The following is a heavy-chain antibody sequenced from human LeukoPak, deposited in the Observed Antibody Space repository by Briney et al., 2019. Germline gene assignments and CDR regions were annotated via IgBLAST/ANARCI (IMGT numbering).Heavy chain of an antibody. CDR3: ATRYCSSTSCYAEYFQH. Sequence: ASVKVSCKASGYTFTGYYMHWVRQAPGQGLEWMGWINHNSGGTNYAQKFQGRVTTTRDTSISTAYMELSRLRSDDTAVYYCATRYCSSTSCYAEYFQHWGQGTLVTVSS. V-gene: IGHV1-2*02. CDR1: GYTFTGYY. J-gene: IGHJ1*01. CDR2: INHNSGGT. D-gene: IGHD2-2*01.